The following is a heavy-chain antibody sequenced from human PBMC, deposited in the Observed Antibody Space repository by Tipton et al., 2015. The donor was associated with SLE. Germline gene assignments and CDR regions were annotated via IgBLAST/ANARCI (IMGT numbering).Heavy chain of an antibody. Sequence: TLSLTCTVSGGSIRSYYWSWIRQTPEKGLERIASIYHSGSTNSGSTKYNPPLESRVSTSLDTSKNQISLKLTSVTTADTAMYYCARRLRRGGAFDIWGQGTMVTVSS. CDR1: GGSIRSYY. CDR2: IYHSGSTNSGST. V-gene: IGHV4-59*01. J-gene: IGHJ3*02. CDR3: ARRLRRGGAFDI. D-gene: IGHD2-21*02.